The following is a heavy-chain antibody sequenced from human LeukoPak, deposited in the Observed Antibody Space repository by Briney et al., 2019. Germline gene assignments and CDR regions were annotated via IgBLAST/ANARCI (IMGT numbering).Heavy chain of an antibody. CDR1: GFTISSYA. D-gene: IGHD1-7*01. J-gene: IGHJ4*02. V-gene: IGHV3-23*01. CDR3: VRGLRELPY. CDR2: IYASGENT. Sequence: PGGSLRLSCAASGFTISSYAMTWVRQAPGRGLEWVSGIYASGENTYYADSVKGRFTISRDNSKNTLYLQMNSLRGEDTAVYYCVRGLRELPYWGQGTLVTVSS.